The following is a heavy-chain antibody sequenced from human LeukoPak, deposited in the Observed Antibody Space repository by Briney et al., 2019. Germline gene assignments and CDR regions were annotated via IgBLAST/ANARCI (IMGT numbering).Heavy chain of an antibody. V-gene: IGHV1-8*01. Sequence: GASVKVSCKASRYTFIGYDINWVRQATGQGLEWMGWMNPNTGNTDYAQKFRGRVTMTRNTSISTASMELSSLTSEDTALYYCARGAPGSYCSGGSCPYFDYWGQGTLVSVSS. J-gene: IGHJ4*02. CDR2: MNPNTGNT. CDR3: ARGAPGSYCSGGSCPYFDY. D-gene: IGHD2-15*01. CDR1: RYTFIGYD.